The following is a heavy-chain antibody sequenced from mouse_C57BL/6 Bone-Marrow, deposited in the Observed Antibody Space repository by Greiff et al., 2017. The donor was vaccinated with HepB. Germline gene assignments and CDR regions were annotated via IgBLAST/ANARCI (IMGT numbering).Heavy chain of an antibody. CDR1: GFTFSSYA. Sequence: EVQLQESGGGLVKPGGSLKLPCAASGFTFSSYAMSWVRQTPEKRLEWVATISDGGSYTYYPDNVKGRFTISRDNAKNNLYLQMSHLKSEDTAMYYGARPRALYGSSLAYWGQGALVTVSA. V-gene: IGHV5-4*01. D-gene: IGHD1-1*01. CDR3: ARPRALYGSSLAY. J-gene: IGHJ3*01. CDR2: ISDGGSYT.